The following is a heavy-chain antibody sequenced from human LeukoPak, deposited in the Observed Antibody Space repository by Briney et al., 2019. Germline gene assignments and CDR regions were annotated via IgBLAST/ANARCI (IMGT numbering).Heavy chain of an antibody. V-gene: IGHV1-69*05. D-gene: IGHD6-13*01. CDR1: GGTFSSYA. Sequence: SVKVSCKASGGTFSSYAISWVRQAPGQGLEWMGRIIPIFGTANYAQKFQGRVTITTDESTSTAYMELSSLRSEDTAVYYCARDKNKVGSSWYFPNFDYWGQRTLVTVSS. CDR2: IIPIFGTA. J-gene: IGHJ4*02. CDR3: ARDKNKVGSSWYFPNFDY.